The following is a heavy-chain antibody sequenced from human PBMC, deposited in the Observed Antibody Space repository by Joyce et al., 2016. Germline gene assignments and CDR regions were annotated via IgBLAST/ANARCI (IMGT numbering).Heavy chain of an antibody. J-gene: IGHJ4*02. Sequence: EVQLVESGGGLVQPGGSLILSCAASGFIFSRKEMNWVRNAPGKGLEWIAYISRSGDLIHYADSVRGRFTISRDNAGSSLYLQMESLRAEDTAMYDCASPSCAVWGQGSLVTVSS. CDR3: ASPSCAV. CDR2: ISRSGDLI. V-gene: IGHV3-48*03. CDR1: GFIFSRKE.